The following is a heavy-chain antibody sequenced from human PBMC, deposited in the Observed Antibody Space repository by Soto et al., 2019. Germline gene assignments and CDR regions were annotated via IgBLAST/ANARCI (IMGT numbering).Heavy chain of an antibody. D-gene: IGHD4-17*01. CDR2: IIPILGIA. Sequence: QVQLVQSGAEVKKPGSSVKVSCKASGGTFSSYTISWVRQAPGQGLEWMGRIIPILGIANYAQKFQGRVTXXAXEXXSTAYMELSSLRSEDTAVYYCASSPATVTKPSMGYWGQGTLVTVSS. V-gene: IGHV1-69*02. CDR1: GGTFSSYT. CDR3: ASSPATVTKPSMGY. J-gene: IGHJ4*02.